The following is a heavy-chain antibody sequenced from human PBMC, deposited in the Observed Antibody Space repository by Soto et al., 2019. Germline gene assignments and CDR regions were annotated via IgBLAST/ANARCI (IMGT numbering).Heavy chain of an antibody. D-gene: IGHD3-16*01. CDR1: GFDVSTNH. J-gene: IGHJ6*02. Sequence: EVQLVESGGGLVQPGGSLRLSCAVSGFDVSTNHMTWVRQAPGKGLEWVSIIYSGGATDYAASVKGRLTISRDNSENTLHLQMNSLRGEDTAKYYCVRNYGAVWGQGPTVIVSS. CDR2: IYSGGAT. CDR3: VRNYGAV. V-gene: IGHV3-66*01.